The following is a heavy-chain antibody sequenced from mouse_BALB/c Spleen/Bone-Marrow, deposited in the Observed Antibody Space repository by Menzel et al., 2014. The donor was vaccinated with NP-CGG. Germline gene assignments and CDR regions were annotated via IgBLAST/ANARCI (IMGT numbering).Heavy chain of an antibody. CDR1: GYTFTDYA. D-gene: IGHD2-14*01. CDR2: ISSDDGDA. CDR3: ARSGKVRNAVDY. J-gene: IGHJ4*01. Sequence: QVQLQQSGPELVTPWVSLKISCKGSGYTFTDYAIHWVKQSHAKSLEWIGLISSDDGDASYNQKFKGKATMTDDNSSRTACMDLARLTSEDSDVYYCARSGKVRNAVDYWGQGTSVTVSS. V-gene: IGHV1-67*01.